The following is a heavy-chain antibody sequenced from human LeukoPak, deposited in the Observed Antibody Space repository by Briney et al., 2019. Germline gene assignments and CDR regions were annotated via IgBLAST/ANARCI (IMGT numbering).Heavy chain of an antibody. J-gene: IGHJ6*03. V-gene: IGHV1-46*01. D-gene: IGHD3-10*01. Sequence: ASVKVSCKASGYTFTSYYMHWVRQAPGQGLEWMGIINPSGGSTSYAQKFQGRVTITADKSTSTAYMELSSLRSEDTAVYYCARGYYGSGSYLDYYYYMDAWGKGTTVTVSS. CDR3: ARGYYGSGSYLDYYYYMDA. CDR1: GYTFTSYY. CDR2: INPSGGST.